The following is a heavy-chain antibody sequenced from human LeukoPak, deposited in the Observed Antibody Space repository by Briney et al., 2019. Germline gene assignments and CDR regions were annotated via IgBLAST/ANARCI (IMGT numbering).Heavy chain of an antibody. CDR1: GGSISSGGYY. CDR3: ASFRVDTIFGVVTLYAFDI. J-gene: IGHJ3*02. Sequence: SETLSLTCTVSGGSISSGGYYWSWIRQHPGKGLEWIGYIYYSGNTYYNPSLKSRVTISVDTSKNQFSLKLSSVTAADTAVYYCASFRVDTIFGVVTLYAFDIWGQGTMVTVSS. CDR2: IYYSGNT. V-gene: IGHV4-31*03. D-gene: IGHD3-3*01.